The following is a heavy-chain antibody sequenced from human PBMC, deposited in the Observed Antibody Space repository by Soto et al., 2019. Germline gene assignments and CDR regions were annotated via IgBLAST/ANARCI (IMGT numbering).Heavy chain of an antibody. CDR3: ARATYDSSSYYLDF. CDR1: GASISGGDYY. Sequence: QVQLQESGPGLVKPSQTLSLTCTVSGASISGGDYYWTWIRQPPGKGLEWNGSIYYTGNTYSNPSPESRISISVAPYNNQFALRLTSVTAPDTAMYDCARATYDSSSYYLDFWGQGTLFTVSS. J-gene: IGHJ4*02. D-gene: IGHD3-22*01. V-gene: IGHV4-30-4*01. CDR2: IYYTGNT.